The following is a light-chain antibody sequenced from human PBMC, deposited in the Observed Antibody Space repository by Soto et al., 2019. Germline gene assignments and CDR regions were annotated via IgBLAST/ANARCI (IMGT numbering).Light chain of an antibody. CDR1: QSVRSY. CDR3: QQRSNWPPWT. V-gene: IGKV3-11*01. Sequence: IVLTQSPATLSLSPGERATLSCRASQSVRSYLAWYQQTPGQAPRLLIYDASNRATGIPARFSGSGSGTDFTLTISSLEPEDFEVYYCQQRSNWPPWTFGQGTKVDIK. J-gene: IGKJ1*01. CDR2: DAS.